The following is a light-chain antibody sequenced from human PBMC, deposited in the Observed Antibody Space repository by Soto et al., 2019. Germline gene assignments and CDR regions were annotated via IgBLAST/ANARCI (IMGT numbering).Light chain of an antibody. CDR2: GAS. J-gene: IGKJ4*01. V-gene: IGKV3-15*01. CDR3: QQYNKWPLS. CDR1: QSVSSS. Sequence: EIVMTQSPATLSVSPGERTTLSCWASQSVSSSVAWYQQKPGQAPRLLIYGASTRATGIPARFSGSGSGTVFTFNISSLQSEDLAVYFCQQYNKWPLSFGGGSKVEI.